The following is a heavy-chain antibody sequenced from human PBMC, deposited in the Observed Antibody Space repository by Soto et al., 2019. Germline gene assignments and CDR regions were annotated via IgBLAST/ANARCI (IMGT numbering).Heavy chain of an antibody. Sequence: SETLSLTCAVSGYSINSGYYWGWIRQPPGKGLEWIGSIYHSGSTYYNPSLKSRVTISVDTSKNQFSLKLSSVTAADTAVYYCARDRHLLDYWGQGTLVTVSS. V-gene: IGHV4-38-2*02. CDR1: GYSINSGYY. CDR3: ARDRHLLDY. CDR2: IYHSGST. D-gene: IGHD2-15*01. J-gene: IGHJ4*02.